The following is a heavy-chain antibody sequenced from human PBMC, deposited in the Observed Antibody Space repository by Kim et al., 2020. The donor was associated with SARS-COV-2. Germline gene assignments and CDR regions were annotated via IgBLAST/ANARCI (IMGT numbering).Heavy chain of an antibody. V-gene: IGHV3-30*04. Sequence: GGSLRLSCAASGFTFSSYAMHWVRQAPGKGLEWVAVISYDGSNKYYADSVKGRFTISRDNSKNTLYLQMNSLRAEDTAVYYCAREGIQLWLRRHYFDYWG. J-gene: IGHJ4*01. D-gene: IGHD5-18*01. CDR3: AREGIQLWLRRHYFDY. CDR2: ISYDGSNK. CDR1: GFTFSSYA.